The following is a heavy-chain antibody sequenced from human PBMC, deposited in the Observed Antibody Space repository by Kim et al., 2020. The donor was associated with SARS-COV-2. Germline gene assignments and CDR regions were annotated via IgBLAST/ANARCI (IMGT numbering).Heavy chain of an antibody. CDR3: ARLAAAGTNNWFYP. D-gene: IGHD6-13*01. V-gene: IGHV1-18*01. CDR1: GYTFTSYG. CDR2: ISAYNGNT. J-gene: IGHJ5*02. Sequence: ASVKVSCKASGYTFTSYGISWVRQAPGQGLEWMGWISAYNGNTNYAQKLQGRVTMTTDTSTSTAYMELRSLRSDDTAVYYCARLAAAGTNNWFYPWGQGTLVTVSS.